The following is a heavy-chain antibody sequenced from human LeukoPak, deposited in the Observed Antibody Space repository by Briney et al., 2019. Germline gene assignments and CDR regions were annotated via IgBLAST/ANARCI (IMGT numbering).Heavy chain of an antibody. CDR3: ARPDKTAAALVYAFDI. D-gene: IGHD6-13*01. CDR2: IYYSGST. V-gene: IGHV4-39*07. J-gene: IGHJ3*02. Sequence: PSETLSLTCTVSGGSISSSSYYWGWIRQPPGKGLEWIGSIYYSGSTYYNPSLKSRVTISVDTSKNQFSLKLSSVTAADTAVYYCARPDKTAAALVYAFDIWGQGTMVTVSS. CDR1: GGSISSSSYY.